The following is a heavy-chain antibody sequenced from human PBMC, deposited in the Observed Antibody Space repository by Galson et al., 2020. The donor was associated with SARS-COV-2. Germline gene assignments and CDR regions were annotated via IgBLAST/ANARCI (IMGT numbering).Heavy chain of an antibody. Sequence: SETLSLTCAVSGGSISSSNWWCWVRQPPGKGLEWIGEIYHSGSTNYNPSLKSRVTISVDKSKNQFSLKLSSVTAADTAVYYCARARNLWYYYDSTGSENWFDPWGQGTLVTVSS. CDR1: GGSISSSNW. CDR2: IYHSGST. CDR3: ARARNLWYYYDSTGSENWFDP. D-gene: IGHD3-22*01. V-gene: IGHV4-4*02. J-gene: IGHJ5*02.